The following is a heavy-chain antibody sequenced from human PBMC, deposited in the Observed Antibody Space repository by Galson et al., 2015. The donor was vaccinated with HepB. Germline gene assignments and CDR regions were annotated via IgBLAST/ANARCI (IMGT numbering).Heavy chain of an antibody. V-gene: IGHV4-30-4*01. Sequence: TLSLTCSVSGGSISNGAYYWSWIRQSPGQGLEWIGHIFYRGSTYYKSSLENRVTISVDTSKNHFSLKLNFVTAADTAVYYCARLERNSGSFDYWGQGTLVTVSS. J-gene: IGHJ4*02. CDR1: GGSISNGAYY. D-gene: IGHD3-10*01. CDR2: IFYRGST. CDR3: ARLERNSGSFDY.